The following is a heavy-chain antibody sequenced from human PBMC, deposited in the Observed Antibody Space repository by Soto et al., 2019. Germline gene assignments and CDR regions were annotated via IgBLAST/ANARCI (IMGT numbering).Heavy chain of an antibody. J-gene: IGHJ4*02. D-gene: IGHD4-17*01. CDR2: IYYSGST. Sequence: QLQLQESGPGLVKPSETLSLTCTVSGGSISSSSYYWGWIRQPPGKGLEWIGSIYYSGSTYYNPSLKSRVTISVDTSKNQCSLKLSSVTAADTAVYYCASHLTTVTTFYFDYWGQGTLVTVSS. CDR3: ASHLTTVTTFYFDY. V-gene: IGHV4-39*01. CDR1: GGSISSSSYY.